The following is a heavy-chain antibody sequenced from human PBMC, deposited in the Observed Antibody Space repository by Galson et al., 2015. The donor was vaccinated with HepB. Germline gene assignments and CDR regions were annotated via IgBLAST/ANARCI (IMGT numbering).Heavy chain of an antibody. V-gene: IGHV3-30-3*01. CDR3: AREVDWNSFDY. CDR1: GFTFSNYV. Sequence: SLRLSCAASGFTFSNYVMHWVRQAPGKGLEWVAFISYDGSNKNYADSVKGRFTISRDNSKSTLYLEMSSLKTEDMAGYYCAREVDWNSFDYWGQGTLVTVSS. J-gene: IGHJ4*02. D-gene: IGHD1-7*01. CDR2: ISYDGSNK.